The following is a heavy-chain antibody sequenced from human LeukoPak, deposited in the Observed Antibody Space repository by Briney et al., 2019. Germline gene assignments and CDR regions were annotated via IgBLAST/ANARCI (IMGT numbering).Heavy chain of an antibody. J-gene: IGHJ5*02. V-gene: IGHV1-8*02. Sequence: ASVKVSCKASGGTFSSYAINWVRQATGQGLEWMGWMNPNSGNTGYAQKFQGRVTMTRNTSISTAYMELSSLRSEDTAVYYCTRGGSGSYFWFDPWGQETLVTVSS. D-gene: IGHD3-10*01. CDR1: GGTFSSYA. CDR3: TRGGSGSYFWFDP. CDR2: MNPNSGNT.